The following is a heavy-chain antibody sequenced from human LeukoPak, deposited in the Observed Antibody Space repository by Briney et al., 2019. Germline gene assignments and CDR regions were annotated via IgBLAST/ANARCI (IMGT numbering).Heavy chain of an antibody. Sequence: ASVKVSCKSSGYKFTVDYIHWVRQAPGQGLEWMGWIYSHNGGTHYAQRFQGRVTMTRDTSTSTAYMELSGLRLDDTAVYYCARGAVRFGDYWGQGTLVTVSA. J-gene: IGHJ4*02. D-gene: IGHD3-16*01. CDR2: IYSHNGGT. CDR1: GYKFTVDY. CDR3: ARGAVRFGDY. V-gene: IGHV1-2*02.